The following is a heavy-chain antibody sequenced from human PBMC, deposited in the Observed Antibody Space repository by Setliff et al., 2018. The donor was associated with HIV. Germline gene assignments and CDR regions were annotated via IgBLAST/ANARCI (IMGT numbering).Heavy chain of an antibody. CDR1: GGSVMSDHFS. CDR3: ARGEDYGDYNNWFDP. V-gene: IGHV4-39*02. Sequence: PSETLSLTCTVSGGSVMSDHFSWGWIRQPPGKGLEWIGTMISSGTAYYNPSLKSRVIISVDTSKNHFSLKLGPVTAADTAVYYGARGEDYGDYNNWFDPWGQGILVTVSS. CDR2: MISSGTA. J-gene: IGHJ5*02. D-gene: IGHD4-17*01.